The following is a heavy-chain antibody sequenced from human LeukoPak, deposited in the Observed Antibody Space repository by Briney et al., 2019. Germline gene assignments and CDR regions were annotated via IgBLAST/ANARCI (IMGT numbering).Heavy chain of an antibody. V-gene: IGHV3-23*01. J-gene: IGHJ4*02. CDR1: GLPFTSHA. Sequence: GGSLRLSFAASGLPFTSHAMAWFRRAPGKGLGWASAIGGSSGSTYYADSVKGRFTISRDNSKNTVYLQMNYLRADDTAVYYCARDPGVVAFHYLDFWGQGTLVTVSS. D-gene: IGHD3-3*01. CDR3: ARDPGVVAFHYLDF. CDR2: IGGSSGST.